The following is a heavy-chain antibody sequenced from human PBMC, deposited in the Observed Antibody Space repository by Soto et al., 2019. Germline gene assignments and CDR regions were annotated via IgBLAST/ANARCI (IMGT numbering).Heavy chain of an antibody. D-gene: IGHD6-13*01. CDR1: GGSISSDY. CDR3: AREYTSSWYYFDY. CDR2: VYYSGST. J-gene: IGHJ4*02. Sequence: PSETLSLTCTVSGGSISSDYWSWSRQPPGKGLEWIGYVYYSGSTNYNPSLKSRVTISVHTSKNQFSLKLSSVTAADTAVYYCAREYTSSWYYFDYWGQGTLVTVSS. V-gene: IGHV4-59*01.